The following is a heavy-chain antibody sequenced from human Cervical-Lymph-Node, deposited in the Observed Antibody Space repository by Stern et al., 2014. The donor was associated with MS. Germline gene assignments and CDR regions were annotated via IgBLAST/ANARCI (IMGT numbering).Heavy chain of an antibody. CDR1: GYSFTIYY. J-gene: IGHJ4*02. CDR2: IYPYDSDS. V-gene: IGHV5-51*01. Sequence: DVQLVQSGAGVKKPGESLKISCKLSGYSFTIYYIAWVRQMPGKGLEWMAVIYPYDSDSTYSPSFQGQVPISADKSITTAYLQWSSLRAADTAMYYCARHVQGFDYWGQGTLVTVSS. CDR3: ARHVQGFDY.